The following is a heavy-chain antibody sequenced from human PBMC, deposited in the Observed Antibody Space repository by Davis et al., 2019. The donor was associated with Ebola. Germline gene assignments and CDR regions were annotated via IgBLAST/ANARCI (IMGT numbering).Heavy chain of an antibody. CDR1: GFTFSNYW. D-gene: IGHD1-14*01. CDR2: IKTDGSTT. CDR3: ATAGTNYGAFDY. V-gene: IGHV3-74*01. Sequence: GESLKISCAASGFTFSNYWMFWVRQTPGKGLVWVSRIKTDGSTTNYADSVRGRFTISRDNAKNTVYLQMNSLTVEDTAMYYCATAGTNYGAFDYWGQGTLVTVSS. J-gene: IGHJ4*02.